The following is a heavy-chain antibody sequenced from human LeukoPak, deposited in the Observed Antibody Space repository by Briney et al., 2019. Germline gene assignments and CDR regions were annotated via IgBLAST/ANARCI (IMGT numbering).Heavy chain of an antibody. CDR1: GGSFSGYY. D-gene: IGHD3-3*01. CDR2: INHSGST. J-gene: IGHJ4*02. CDR3: ARDLGDFWSGYYFVY. V-gene: IGHV4-34*01. Sequence: PSETLSLTCAVYGGSFSGYYWSWIRQPPGKGLEWIGEINHSGSTNYNPSLKSRVTISVDTSKNQFSLKLSSVTAADTAVYYCARDLGDFWSGYYFVYWGQGTLVTVSS.